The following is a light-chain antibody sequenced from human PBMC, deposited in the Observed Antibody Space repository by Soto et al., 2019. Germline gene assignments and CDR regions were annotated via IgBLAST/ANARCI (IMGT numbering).Light chain of an antibody. CDR1: SSNIGAGFD. CDR3: QSYDNSLSGYV. CDR2: ADN. J-gene: IGLJ1*01. Sequence: QAVVTQPPSVSGAPGQTVTISCTGNSSNIGAGFDVHWYQQLPGTAPRLLIYADNSRPSEVPDRFSGSKSGTSASLAITGLQAEDEADYYCQSYDNSLSGYVFGLGTKLTVL. V-gene: IGLV1-40*01.